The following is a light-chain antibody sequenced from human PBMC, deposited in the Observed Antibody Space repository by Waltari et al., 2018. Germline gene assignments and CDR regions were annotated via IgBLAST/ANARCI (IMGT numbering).Light chain of an antibody. CDR3: SSYAGSSKGV. Sequence: QSALTQPASVSGSPGQSMTISCTGTSSDVGYYTGFSWYQQPPGKDPKRMIYAVSKRPSGVSDRFSGSKSGDMASLTISGLQPEDEAEYFCSSYAGSSKGVFGGGTKVTVL. J-gene: IGLJ2*01. CDR1: SSDVGYYTG. V-gene: IGLV2-23*02. CDR2: AVS.